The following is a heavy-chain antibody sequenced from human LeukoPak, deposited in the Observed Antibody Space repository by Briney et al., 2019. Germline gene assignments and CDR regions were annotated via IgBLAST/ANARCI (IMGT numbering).Heavy chain of an antibody. V-gene: IGHV4-39*01. D-gene: IGHD3-22*01. J-gene: IGHJ4*02. CDR1: GGSISSSSYY. CDR2: IYYSGST. CDR3: AKIGGPGYYYDSSGYRH. Sequence: SETLSLTCTVSGGSISSSSYYWGWIRQPPGKGLEWIGSIYYSGSTYYNPSLKSRVTISVDTSKNQFSLKLSSVTAADTAVYYCAKIGGPGYYYDSSGYRHWGQGTLVTVSS.